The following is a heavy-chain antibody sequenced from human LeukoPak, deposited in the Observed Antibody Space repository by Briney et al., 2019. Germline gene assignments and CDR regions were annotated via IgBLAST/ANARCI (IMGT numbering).Heavy chain of an antibody. CDR1: GFTFSDYY. CDR3: AKDHYWSIDY. J-gene: IGHJ4*02. CDR2: ISSSGSTI. Sequence: TGGSLRLSCAASGFTFSDYYMSWIRQAPGKGLEWVSYISSSGSTIYYADSVKGRFTISRDNAKNSLYLQMNSLRAEDTGVYYCAKDHYWSIDYWGRGTLVTVSS. D-gene: IGHD3-3*01. V-gene: IGHV3-11*04.